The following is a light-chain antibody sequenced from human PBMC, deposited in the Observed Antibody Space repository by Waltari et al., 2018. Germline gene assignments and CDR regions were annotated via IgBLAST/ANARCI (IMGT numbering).Light chain of an antibody. Sequence: EIVLTQSPGPLSFSPGKRATRSARASQSVSSSYLAWFQQKPGQAPRLLIYAASSRATGIPDRFSGSGSGTDFTLTISRLEPEDFAVYYCQQYGSSPLFTFGHGTKVDIK. J-gene: IGKJ3*01. CDR3: QQYGSSPLFT. CDR1: QSVSSSY. V-gene: IGKV3-20*01. CDR2: AAS.